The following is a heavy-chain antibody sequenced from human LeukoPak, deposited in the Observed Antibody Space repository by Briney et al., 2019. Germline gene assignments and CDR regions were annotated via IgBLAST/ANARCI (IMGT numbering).Heavy chain of an antibody. Sequence: GGSLRLSCAASGFTFDDFAMSWVRQAPGKGLEWVALIWYDGSKRYYADSVKGRFTISRDDSKNTLCLQMNNLGAEDTAVYYCAREDSSVWNANYWGLGTLVTVSS. D-gene: IGHD6-19*01. V-gene: IGHV3-33*08. CDR3: AREDSSVWNANY. CDR2: IWYDGSKR. CDR1: GFTFDDFA. J-gene: IGHJ4*02.